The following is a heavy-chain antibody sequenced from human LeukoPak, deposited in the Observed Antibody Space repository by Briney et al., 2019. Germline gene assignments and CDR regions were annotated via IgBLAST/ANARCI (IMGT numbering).Heavy chain of an antibody. CDR3: ARGPMGSASTSFDY. CDR1: GGSFSGYY. CDR2: INHSGST. V-gene: IGHV4-34*01. J-gene: IGHJ4*02. D-gene: IGHD2-8*01. Sequence: SETLSPTCAVYGGSFSGYYWSWIRQPPGKGLEWIGEINHSGSTNYNPSLKSRVTISVDTSKNQFSLKLSSVTAADTAVYYCARGPMGSASTSFDYWGQGTLVTVSS.